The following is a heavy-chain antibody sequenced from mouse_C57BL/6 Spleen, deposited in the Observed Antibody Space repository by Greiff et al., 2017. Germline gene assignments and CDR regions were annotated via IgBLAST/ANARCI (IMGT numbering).Heavy chain of an antibody. Sequence: DVMLVESGGDLVKPGGSLKLSCAASGFTFSSYGMSWVRQTPDKRLEWVATISSGGSYTYYPDSVKGRFTISRDNAKNTLYLQMSSLKSEDTAMYYCARLGSSSWYFDVWGTGTTVTVSS. CDR3: ARLGSSSWYFDV. J-gene: IGHJ1*03. V-gene: IGHV5-6*02. D-gene: IGHD1-1*01. CDR1: GFTFSSYG. CDR2: ISSGGSYT.